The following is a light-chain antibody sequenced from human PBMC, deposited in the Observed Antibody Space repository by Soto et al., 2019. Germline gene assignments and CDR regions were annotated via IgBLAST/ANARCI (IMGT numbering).Light chain of an antibody. CDR1: QSISSW. V-gene: IGKV1-5*03. CDR3: QQYNSYSRT. Sequence: QLSSSPSTLSAXVGDXATSXXRASQSISSWLAWYQQKPGKAPELLIYKASILESGVPSRFSGSGSGTEFTLTISSLQPDDFATYYCQQYNSYSRTFGRGTKVDI. CDR2: KAS. J-gene: IGKJ1*01.